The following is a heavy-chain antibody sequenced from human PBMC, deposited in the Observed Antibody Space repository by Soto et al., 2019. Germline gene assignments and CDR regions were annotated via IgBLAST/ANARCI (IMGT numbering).Heavy chain of an antibody. CDR2: ISYDGSNK. CDR3: AKDDPRGGMDV. J-gene: IGHJ6*02. CDR1: GFTFSSYS. V-gene: IGHV3-30*18. Sequence: GGSLRLSCAASGFTFSSYSMNWVRQAPGKGLEWVAVISYDGSNKYYADSVKGRFTISRDNSKNTLYLQMNSLRTEDTAVYYCAKDDPRGGMDVWGQGTTVTVSS.